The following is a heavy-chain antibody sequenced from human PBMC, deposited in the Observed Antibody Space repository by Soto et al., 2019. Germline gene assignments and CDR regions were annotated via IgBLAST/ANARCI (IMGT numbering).Heavy chain of an antibody. D-gene: IGHD2-15*01. CDR3: ARDGYCSGGSCYEDYYYYYMDV. J-gene: IGHJ6*03. V-gene: IGHV3-21*01. Sequence: EVQLVESGGGLVKPGGSLRLSCAASGFTFSSYSMNWVRQAPGKGLEWVSSISSSSSYIYYADSVKGRFTISRDNAKNSLYLQMNSLRAEDTAVYYCARDGYCSGGSCYEDYYYYYMDVWGKGTTVTVSS. CDR2: ISSSSSYI. CDR1: GFTFSSYS.